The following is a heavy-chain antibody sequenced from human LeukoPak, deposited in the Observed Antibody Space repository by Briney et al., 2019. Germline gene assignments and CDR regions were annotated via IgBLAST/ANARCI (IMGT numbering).Heavy chain of an antibody. Sequence: GGSLRLSSAASGFTFSSYWMHWVRQAPGKGLEWVGRIKSTTSGGTTDYAAPVKGRFSISRDDSKNMLYLQMNSLKTEDTAVYHCATYNRKDAFDFWGRGTMVTVSS. CDR2: IKSTTSGGTT. CDR3: ATYNRKDAFDF. V-gene: IGHV3-15*01. J-gene: IGHJ3*01. CDR1: GFTFSSYW. D-gene: IGHD1-1*01.